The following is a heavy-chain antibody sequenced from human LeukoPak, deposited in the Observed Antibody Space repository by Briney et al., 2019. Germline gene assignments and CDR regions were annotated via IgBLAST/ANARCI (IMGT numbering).Heavy chain of an antibody. CDR1: GYSFTSYW. Sequence: GESLKISCKGSGYSFTSYWIGWVRQMPGKGLEWMGIIYPGDSDTRYSPSFQGQVTISADKSISTAYLQWSSLKASDTAMYYCARRGLPGIALNWFDPWGQGTLVTVSS. V-gene: IGHV5-51*01. CDR3: ARRGLPGIALNWFDP. CDR2: IYPGDSDT. J-gene: IGHJ5*02. D-gene: IGHD6-13*01.